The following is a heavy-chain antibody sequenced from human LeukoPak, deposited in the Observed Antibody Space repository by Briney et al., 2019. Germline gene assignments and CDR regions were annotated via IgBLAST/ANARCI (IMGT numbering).Heavy chain of an antibody. CDR2: TYYRSKWYN. V-gene: IGHV6-1*01. J-gene: IGHJ4*02. D-gene: IGHD3-9*01. CDR1: GDSVSSNSAA. Sequence: SQTLSLTCAISGDSVSSNSAAWNWIRQSPSRGFEWLGRTYYRSKWYNDYAVSAKSRITINPDTSKNQFSLPLNSVTPEDTAVYYCARHSDYDILTGPNDYWGQGTLVTVSS. CDR3: ARHSDYDILTGPNDY.